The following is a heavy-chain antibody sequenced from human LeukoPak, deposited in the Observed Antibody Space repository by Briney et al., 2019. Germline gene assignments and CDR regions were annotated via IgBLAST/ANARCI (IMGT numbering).Heavy chain of an antibody. V-gene: IGHV3-7*04. CDR1: GFTFEIYW. CDR2: IRKDGSEK. Sequence: GGSLRLSCAASGFTFEIYWMSWVRQAPGKGLEWVANIRKDGSEKNYVDSVKGRFTISRDNAKNPLYLQMNSLRADDTALYYCARHWEGVESDALDIWGQGTMVTVSS. J-gene: IGHJ3*02. CDR3: ARHWEGVESDALDI. D-gene: IGHD1-26*01.